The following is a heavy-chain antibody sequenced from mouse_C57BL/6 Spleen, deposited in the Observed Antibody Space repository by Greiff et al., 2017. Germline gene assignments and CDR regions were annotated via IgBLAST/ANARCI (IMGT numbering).Heavy chain of an antibody. V-gene: IGHV1-7*01. Sequence: VKVVESGAELAKPGASVKLSCKASGYTFTSYWMHWVKQRPGQGLEWIGYINPSSGYTKYNQKFKDKATMTADKSSSTAYMQLSSLTYEDSAVYYCASRTTVVAFDYWGQGTTLTVSS. CDR3: ASRTTVVAFDY. D-gene: IGHD1-1*01. J-gene: IGHJ2*01. CDR1: GYTFTSYW. CDR2: INPSSGYT.